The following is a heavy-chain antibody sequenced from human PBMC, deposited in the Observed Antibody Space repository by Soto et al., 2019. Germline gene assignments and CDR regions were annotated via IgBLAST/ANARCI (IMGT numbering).Heavy chain of an antibody. Sequence: DVQLVESGGGLIQPGESLRLSCAAFGLTISGKKYVAWVRQAPGKGLEWVSALYDVDGSFYADSVTGRFTTSSDSSKPTVYLQMNDLRPDDTAVSYCATWLEREHAFDLWGQGTTVTISS. D-gene: IGHD1-1*01. CDR3: ATWLEREHAFDL. J-gene: IGHJ3*01. CDR1: GLTISGKKY. CDR2: LYDVDGS. V-gene: IGHV3-53*01.